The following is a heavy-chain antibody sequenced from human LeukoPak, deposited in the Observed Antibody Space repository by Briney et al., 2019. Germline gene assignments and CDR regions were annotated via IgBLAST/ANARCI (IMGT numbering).Heavy chain of an antibody. V-gene: IGHV4-4*07. D-gene: IGHD1-26*01. Sequence: SETLSLTCTVSGGSISSYYWSWIRQPAGKGLEWIGRIYTSGSPNYNPSLKSRVTMSVDTSKNQFSLKLSSVTAADTAVYYCARSPTTALPEPPYYYYYMDVWGKGTTVTVSS. CDR1: GGSISSYY. CDR2: IYTSGSP. J-gene: IGHJ6*03. CDR3: ARSPTTALPEPPYYYYYMDV.